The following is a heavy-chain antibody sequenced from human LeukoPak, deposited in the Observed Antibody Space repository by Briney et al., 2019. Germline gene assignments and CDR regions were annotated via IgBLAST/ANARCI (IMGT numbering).Heavy chain of an antibody. V-gene: IGHV4-39*01. CDR2: IYYGGNS. J-gene: IGHJ4*02. CDR1: GGSISSSSYF. D-gene: IGHD3-3*01. Sequence: PLEILSLTCTVSGGSISSSSYFWGWVRQPPGKGLEWIGSIYYGGNSYYNPSLKSRVTISVDTSENQFSLKLSSVAAADTAVYYCASRDFWSGWYFGYWGQGTLATVSS. CDR3: ASRDFWSGWYFGY.